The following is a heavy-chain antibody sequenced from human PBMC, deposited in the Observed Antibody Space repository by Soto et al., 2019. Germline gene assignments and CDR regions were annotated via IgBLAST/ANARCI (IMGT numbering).Heavy chain of an antibody. V-gene: IGHV4-39*01. CDR2: IYYSGRT. CDR3: ARQRTTVVTQAYFDH. CDR1: GESISSSSYY. Sequence: PSETLSLTCIVSGESISSSSYYWGWIRQPPGKGLEWIGSIYYSGRTYYNPSFKGRVTISIDTSKNQFSLKLSSVTATDTAVYYCARQRTTVVTQAYFDHWGQGALVTVSS. D-gene: IGHD2-21*02. J-gene: IGHJ4*02.